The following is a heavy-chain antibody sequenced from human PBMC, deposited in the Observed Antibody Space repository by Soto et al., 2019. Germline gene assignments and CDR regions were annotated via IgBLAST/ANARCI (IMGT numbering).Heavy chain of an antibody. CDR1: GFTFSSYA. D-gene: IGHD6-19*01. Sequence: GGSLRLSCAASGFTFSSYAMSWVRQAPGKGLEWVSAISGSGGSTYYADSVKGRFTISRDNSKNTLYLQMNSLRAEDTAVYYCAKGSSGWYGFVYFDYWDQGTLVTVSS. CDR2: ISGSGGST. V-gene: IGHV3-23*01. CDR3: AKGSSGWYGFVYFDY. J-gene: IGHJ4*02.